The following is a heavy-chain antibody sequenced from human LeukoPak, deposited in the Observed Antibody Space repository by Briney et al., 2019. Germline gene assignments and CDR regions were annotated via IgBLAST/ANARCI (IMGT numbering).Heavy chain of an antibody. J-gene: IGHJ5*02. V-gene: IGHV4-59*01. D-gene: IGHD6-19*01. CDR1: GGSIISYY. Sequence: PSETLSLTCTVSGGSIISYYWSWIRQPPGKGLEWIGYICYSGSTNYSPSRKSRVTISVDASQNQFSLKVSSVTAADTAVYYCARDRGYSSGWYWFDPWGQGTLVTVSS. CDR2: ICYSGST. CDR3: ARDRGYSSGWYWFDP.